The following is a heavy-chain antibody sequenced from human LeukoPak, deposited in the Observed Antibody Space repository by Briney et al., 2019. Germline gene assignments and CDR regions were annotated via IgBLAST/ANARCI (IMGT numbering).Heavy chain of an antibody. V-gene: IGHV4-30-2*01. J-gene: IGHJ5*02. D-gene: IGHD3-22*01. Sequence: SETLSLTCAVSGGSISSGGYSWSWIRQPPGKGLEWIGYIYHSGSTYYNPSLKSRVTISVDRSKNQFSLKLSSVTAADTAVYYCARAVGSSGLYNWFDPWGQGTLVTVSS. CDR1: GGSISSGGYS. CDR2: IYHSGST. CDR3: ARAVGSSGLYNWFDP.